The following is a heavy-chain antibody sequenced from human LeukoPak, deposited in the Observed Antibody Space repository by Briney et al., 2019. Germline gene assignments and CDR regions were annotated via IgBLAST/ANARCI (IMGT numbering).Heavy chain of an antibody. Sequence: SEILSLTCTVSGGSISSYYWGWIRQPPGKGLEWIGSIYYSGSTYYNPSLKSRVTISVDTSKNQFSLKLSSVTAADTAVYYCARQIGITMVRGVIKHFDYWGQGTLVTVSS. V-gene: IGHV4-39*01. CDR3: ARQIGITMVRGVIKHFDY. J-gene: IGHJ4*02. CDR1: GGSISSYY. D-gene: IGHD3-10*01. CDR2: IYYSGST.